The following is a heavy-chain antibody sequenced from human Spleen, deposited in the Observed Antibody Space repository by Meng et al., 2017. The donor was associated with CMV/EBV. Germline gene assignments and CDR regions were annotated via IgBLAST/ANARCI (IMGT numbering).Heavy chain of an antibody. CDR2: IWYDGSNK. D-gene: IGHD3-3*01. Sequence: GESLKISFAASGFTFSSYGMHWVRQAPGKGLEWVAVIWYDGSNKYYADSVKGRFTISRDNYKNTLYLQMNSLRAEDTAVYYCAKDRRVFGVVYYGMDVWGQGTTVTVSS. CDR1: GFTFSSYG. V-gene: IGHV3-33*06. J-gene: IGHJ6*02. CDR3: AKDRRVFGVVYYGMDV.